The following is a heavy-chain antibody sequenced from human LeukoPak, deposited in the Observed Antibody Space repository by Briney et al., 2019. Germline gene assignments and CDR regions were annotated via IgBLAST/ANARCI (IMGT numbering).Heavy chain of an antibody. CDR3: AKDREYYDFWSGAGTFFQH. CDR2: IRYDGSNK. Sequence: GGSLRLSCAASGFTFSSYSMHWVRQAPGKGLEWVAFIRYDGSNKYYADSVKGRFTISRDNSKNTLYLQMNSLRAEDTAVYYCAKDREYYDFWSGAGTFFQHWGQGTLVTVSS. J-gene: IGHJ1*01. CDR1: GFTFSSYS. V-gene: IGHV3-30*02. D-gene: IGHD3-3*01.